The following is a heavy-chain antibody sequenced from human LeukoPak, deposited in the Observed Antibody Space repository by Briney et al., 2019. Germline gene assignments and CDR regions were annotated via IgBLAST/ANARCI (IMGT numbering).Heavy chain of an antibody. CDR2: ISYSGTT. D-gene: IGHD6-6*01. CDR1: GGSISSRPYY. V-gene: IGHV4-39*07. J-gene: IGHJ6*03. Sequence: SETLSLTCTVSGGSISSRPYYWGWVRQPPGKGLEWIGTISYSGTTYYSPSLKGRVTISLDTSKNQFSLKLSSVTAADTAIYFCATDFSSSSTAYYYYYMDVWGKGTTVTVSS. CDR3: ATDFSSSSTAYYYYYMDV.